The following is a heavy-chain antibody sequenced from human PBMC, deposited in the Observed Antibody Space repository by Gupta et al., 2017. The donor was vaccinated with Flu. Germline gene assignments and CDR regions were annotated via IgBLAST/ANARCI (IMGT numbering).Heavy chain of an antibody. J-gene: IGHJ5*02. CDR2: RKQYVCYN. Sequence: VSQALGKGLEWVGKRKQYVCYNNYVYAANGRVTITRENAKTRLYLKITVLIAEDAAVYYGASCSGSGCDRSDHWGQGTLVTVSS. V-gene: IGHV3-7*03. CDR3: ASCSGSGCDRSDH. D-gene: IGHD2-15*01.